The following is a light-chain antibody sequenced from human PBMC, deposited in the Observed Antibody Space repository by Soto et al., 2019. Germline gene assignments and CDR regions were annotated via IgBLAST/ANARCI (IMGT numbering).Light chain of an antibody. Sequence: QSVLTQPPSVSAAPGQTVTISCSGDTSNIGHNYVSWYQQLPGTAPTLLIYGNDKRPSGIPDRFSGSKSGTSATLAITGLQTGDEADYYCATWDTNRSAGFGGGTKVTVL. CDR3: ATWDTNRSAG. V-gene: IGLV1-51*01. CDR1: TSNIGHNY. J-gene: IGLJ3*02. CDR2: GND.